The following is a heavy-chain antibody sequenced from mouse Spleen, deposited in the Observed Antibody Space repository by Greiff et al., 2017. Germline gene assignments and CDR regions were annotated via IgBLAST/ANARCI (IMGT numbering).Heavy chain of an antibody. CDR1: GFTFSSYA. CDR2: ISSGGSYT. V-gene: IGHV5-9-1*01. J-gene: IGHJ2*01. CDR3: ARETFLGY. Sequence: EVKLVESGGGLVKPGGSLKLSCAASGFTFSSYAMSWVRQTPEKRLEWVATISSGGSYTYYPDSVKGRFTISRDNAKNTLYLQMSSLRSEDTAMYYCARETFLGYWGQGTTLTVSS.